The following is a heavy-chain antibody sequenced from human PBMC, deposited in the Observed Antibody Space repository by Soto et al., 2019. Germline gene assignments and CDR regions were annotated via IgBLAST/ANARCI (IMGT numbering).Heavy chain of an antibody. Sequence: QVQLVESGGGVVQPGRSLRLSCAASGFTFSSYGMHWVRQAPGKGLEWVAVISYDGSNKYYADSVKGRFTISRDNSKNTLYLQMNSLRAEDTAVYYCATTEWEYGDYHWGQGTLVTVSS. CDR1: GFTFSSYG. V-gene: IGHV3-30*03. CDR3: ATTEWEYGDYH. D-gene: IGHD4-17*01. J-gene: IGHJ4*02. CDR2: ISYDGSNK.